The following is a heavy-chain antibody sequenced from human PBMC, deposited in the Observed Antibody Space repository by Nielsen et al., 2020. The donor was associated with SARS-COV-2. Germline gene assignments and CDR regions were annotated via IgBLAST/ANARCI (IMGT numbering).Heavy chain of an antibody. Sequence: GESLKISCAASGFSVSSNYMSWVRQAAGKGLEWVSVIYSDDSASYADSVKGRFTVSRDNFKNMLFLQMNSLRPDDTAVYYCARASYYGSGIGTAWGQGTTVTVSS. V-gene: IGHV3-53*05. D-gene: IGHD3-10*01. CDR2: IYSDDSA. J-gene: IGHJ6*02. CDR3: ARASYYGSGIGTA. CDR1: GFSVSSNY.